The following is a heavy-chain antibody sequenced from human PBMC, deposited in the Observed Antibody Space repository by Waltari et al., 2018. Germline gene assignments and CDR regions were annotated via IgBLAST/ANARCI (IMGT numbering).Heavy chain of an antibody. J-gene: IGHJ4*02. D-gene: IGHD6-6*01. CDR3: ARTGIAARKGKLDY. V-gene: IGHV4-34*01. CDR1: GGSFSGYY. Sequence: QVQLQQWGAGLLKPSETLSLTCAVYGGSFSGYYWSWIRPPPGKGLEWIGEINHSGSTNYNPSLKSRVTISVDTSKNQFSLKLSSVTAADTAVYYCARTGIAARKGKLDYWGQGTLVTVSS. CDR2: INHSGST.